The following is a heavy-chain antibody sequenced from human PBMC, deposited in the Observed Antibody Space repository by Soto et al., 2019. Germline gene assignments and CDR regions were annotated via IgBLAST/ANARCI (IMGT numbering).Heavy chain of an antibody. J-gene: IGHJ6*02. D-gene: IGHD3-10*01. Sequence: SVKVSCKASGGTFSSYAISWVRQAPGQGLEWMGGIIPIFGTANYAQKFQGRVTITADKSTSTAYMELSSLRSEDTAVYYCARDRATMVRGVTLYYYYYGMDVWGQGTTVTVSS. V-gene: IGHV1-69*06. CDR2: IIPIFGTA. CDR1: GGTFSSYA. CDR3: ARDRATMVRGVTLYYYYYGMDV.